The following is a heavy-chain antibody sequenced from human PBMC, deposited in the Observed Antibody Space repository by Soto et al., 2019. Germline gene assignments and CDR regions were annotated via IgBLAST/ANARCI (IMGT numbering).Heavy chain of an antibody. Sequence: QVQLQQWGAGLLKPSETLSLTCAVYGGSFSGYYWSWIRQPPGKGLEWIGEINHSGSTNYNPSLKGRVTISVDTSKNQFCLKLSSVTAADAAVYYCASAGGVVVPAAPYYFDYWGQGTLVAVSS. V-gene: IGHV4-34*01. D-gene: IGHD2-2*01. CDR2: INHSGST. CDR1: GGSFSGYY. J-gene: IGHJ4*02. CDR3: ASAGGVVVPAAPYYFDY.